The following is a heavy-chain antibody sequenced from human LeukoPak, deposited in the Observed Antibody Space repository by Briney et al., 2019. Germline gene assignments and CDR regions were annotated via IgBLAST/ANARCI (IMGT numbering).Heavy chain of an antibody. CDR2: INSDGSGT. CDR3: ARDRLTNDAFDI. V-gene: IGHV3-74*01. D-gene: IGHD2-8*01. Sequence: GGSLRLSRAASGFTFNSYWMHWVRQAPGKGLVWVSRINSDGSGTSDADFVEGRFTISRDNSKNTLYLQMNSLRAEDTAMYYCARDRLTNDAFDIWGQGTMVTVSS. J-gene: IGHJ3*02. CDR1: GFTFNSYW.